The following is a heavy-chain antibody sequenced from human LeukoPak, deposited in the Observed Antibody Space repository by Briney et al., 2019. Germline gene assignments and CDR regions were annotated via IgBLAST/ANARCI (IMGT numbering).Heavy chain of an antibody. J-gene: IGHJ4*02. CDR3: ARETDSTLLDY. V-gene: IGHV3-48*03. CDR1: GFTFSSYE. D-gene: IGHD2-2*01. CDR2: ISSSGSTI. Sequence: GGSLRLSCAASGFTFSSYEMNWVRQAPGKGLEWVSYISSSGSTIYYADSVKGRFTISRDNAKNSLYLQMNSLRVEDTAVYYCARETDSTLLDYWGQGTLVTVSS.